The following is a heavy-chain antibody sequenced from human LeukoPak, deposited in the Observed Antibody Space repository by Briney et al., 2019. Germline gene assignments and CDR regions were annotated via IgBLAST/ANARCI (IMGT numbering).Heavy chain of an antibody. CDR3: ARAREDIVVVPAARINWFDP. J-gene: IGHJ5*02. CDR2: INHSGST. CDR1: GGSFSGYY. V-gene: IGHV4-34*01. Sequence: SETLSLTCAVYGGSFSGYYWSWIRQPPGKGLEWIGEINHSGSTNYNPSLKSRVTLSVDTSKNQFSLKLSSVTAADTAVYYCARAREDIVVVPAARINWFDPWGQGTQVTDCS. D-gene: IGHD2-2*01.